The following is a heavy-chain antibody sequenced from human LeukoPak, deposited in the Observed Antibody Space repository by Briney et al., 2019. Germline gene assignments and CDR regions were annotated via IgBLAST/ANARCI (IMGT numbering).Heavy chain of an antibody. CDR2: IYRSANT. V-gene: IGHV4-4*07. CDR1: GGSTSSYF. CDR3: ARGDSGYDFGL. J-gene: IGHJ5*02. D-gene: IGHD5-12*01. Sequence: SETLSLTCTVSGGSTSSYFWSWIRQPAGKGLEWIGRIYRSANTHYNPSLKSRVSMSVDTSKNQFSLKLSSVTAADTAVYFCARGDSGYDFGLWGQGTLVTVSS.